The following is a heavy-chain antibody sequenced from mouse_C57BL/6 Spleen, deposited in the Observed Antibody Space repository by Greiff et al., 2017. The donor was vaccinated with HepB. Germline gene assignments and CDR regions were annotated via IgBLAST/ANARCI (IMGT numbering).Heavy chain of an antibody. V-gene: IGHV1-22*01. CDR2: INPNNGGT. CDR3: ARGEKLKAYYFDY. J-gene: IGHJ2*01. Sequence: VQLQQSGPELVKPGASVKMSCKASGYTFTDYNMHWVKQSHGKSLEWIGYINPNNGGTSYNQKFKGKATLTVNKSSSTAYMELRSLTSEDSAVYYCARGEKLKAYYFDYWGQGTTLTVSS. CDR1: GYTFTDYN. D-gene: IGHD3-2*02.